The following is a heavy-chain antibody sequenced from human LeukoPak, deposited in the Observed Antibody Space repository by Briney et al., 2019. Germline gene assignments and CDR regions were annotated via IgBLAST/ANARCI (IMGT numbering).Heavy chain of an antibody. J-gene: IGHJ6*03. V-gene: IGHV4-34*01. Sequence: SETLSLTCAVYGGSFSGYYWSWIRQPPGKGLDWIGEINHSGSTNYNPSLKSRVTISVDTSKNQFSLKLSSVTAADTAVYYCARSDYGDEGGYNYYYYMDVWGKGTTVTVSS. CDR2: INHSGST. CDR3: ARSDYGDEGGYNYYYYMDV. D-gene: IGHD4-17*01. CDR1: GGSFSGYY.